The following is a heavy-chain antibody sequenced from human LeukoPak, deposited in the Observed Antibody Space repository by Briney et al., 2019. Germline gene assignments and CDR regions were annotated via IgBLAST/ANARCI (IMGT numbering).Heavy chain of an antibody. CDR3: ARQGPSSWNE. D-gene: IGHD6-13*01. CDR1: GYSFTSYW. Sequence: GESLKISCKGSGYSFTSYWIGWVRQMPGKGLEWMGIIYPGDSDTRYSPSFQGQVTISADKSINTAFVQWSSLKASDTAIYYCARQGPSSWNEWGQGTLITVSS. J-gene: IGHJ4*02. V-gene: IGHV5-51*01. CDR2: IYPGDSDT.